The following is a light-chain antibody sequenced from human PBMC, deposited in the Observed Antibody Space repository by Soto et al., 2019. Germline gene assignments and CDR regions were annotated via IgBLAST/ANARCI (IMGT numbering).Light chain of an antibody. Sequence: QSAPTQPASVSGSPGQSITISCTGTSSDVGGYNYVSWYQQHPGKAPKLMIYDVSNRPSGVSYRFSGSKSGNTASLTISGLQAEDEADYYCSSYTSSSTLFGGGTKLTVL. J-gene: IGLJ2*01. CDR3: SSYTSSSTL. CDR2: DVS. CDR1: SSDVGGYNY. V-gene: IGLV2-14*03.